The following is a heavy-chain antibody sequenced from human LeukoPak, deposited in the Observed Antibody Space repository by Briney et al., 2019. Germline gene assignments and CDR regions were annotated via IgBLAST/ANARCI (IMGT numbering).Heavy chain of an antibody. V-gene: IGHV4-39*01. J-gene: IGHJ4*02. CDR1: GGSISSSPNY. D-gene: IGHD3-22*01. Sequence: SETLSLTCTVSGGSISSSPNYWGWIRQPPGKGLEWIGSTHYSGGTYYNPSLKSRVTISVDTSKNQFSLNLNSVTAADTAVYYCARHLGTSGYYSRPFDFWGQGTLVTVSS. CDR2: THYSGGT. CDR3: ARHLGTSGYYSRPFDF.